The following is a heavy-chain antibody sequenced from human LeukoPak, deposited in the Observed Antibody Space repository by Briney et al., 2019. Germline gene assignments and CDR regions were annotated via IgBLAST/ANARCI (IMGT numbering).Heavy chain of an antibody. V-gene: IGHV3-30*03. D-gene: IGHD3-10*01. Sequence: GGSLRLSCTASGITFSSYAMSWVRQAPGKGLEWVAVLSYDGSNEYYADSVKGRFTISRDNSKNTLYLQMNSLRVEDTAVYYCAGSWFYRDYFEYWGQGTLVTVSS. CDR1: GITFSSYA. CDR3: AGSWFYRDYFEY. J-gene: IGHJ4*02. CDR2: LSYDGSNE.